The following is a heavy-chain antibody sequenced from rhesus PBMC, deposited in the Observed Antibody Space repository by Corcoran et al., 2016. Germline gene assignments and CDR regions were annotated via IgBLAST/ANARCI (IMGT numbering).Heavy chain of an antibody. J-gene: IGHJ4*01. Sequence: QVQLQESGPRLVKPSETLSLTCAVSGSSISSGYFWGWLRQPPGKGLEWIAHGSASGNKFLNPSRKSRVTSSTDTSKNQFVRRLSSGTAADTAMYYCARSEYCLGSGCHGYFDYWGQGVLVTVSS. V-gene: IGHV4-99*01. CDR2: GSASGNK. CDR1: GSSISSGYF. D-gene: IGHD2-21*01. CDR3: ARSEYCLGSGCHGYFDY.